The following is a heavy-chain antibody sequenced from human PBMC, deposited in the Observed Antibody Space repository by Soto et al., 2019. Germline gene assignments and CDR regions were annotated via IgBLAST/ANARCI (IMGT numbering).Heavy chain of an antibody. V-gene: IGHV4-59*01. CDR1: GGSISVYY. Sequence: SETLSLTCTISGGSISVYYWSWVRQPPGHELEWIGYIYASGSPYYNPSLRSRVTISADTSKNQISLKLTSPTAADTAVYYCARGVGSSPPRYWGRGTLVTVSS. D-gene: IGHD1-26*01. CDR2: IYASGSP. CDR3: ARGVGSSPPRY. J-gene: IGHJ4*02.